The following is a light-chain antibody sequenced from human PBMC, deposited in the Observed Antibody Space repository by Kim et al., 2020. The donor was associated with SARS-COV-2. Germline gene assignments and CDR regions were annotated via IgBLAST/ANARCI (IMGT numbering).Light chain of an antibody. CDR1: QSITGDY. CDR2: SVY. V-gene: IGKV3-20*01. Sequence: LSPEESATLSCKASQSITGDYLAWYQQKPGQPPRILIYSVYKRATGIPDRFSGSGSGTHFTLTISGLEAEDFAVYYCQQYASAPDTFGPGTKLEI. J-gene: IGKJ2*01. CDR3: QQYASAPDT.